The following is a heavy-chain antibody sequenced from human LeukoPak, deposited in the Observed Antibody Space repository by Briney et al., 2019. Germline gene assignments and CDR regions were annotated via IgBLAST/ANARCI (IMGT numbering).Heavy chain of an antibody. CDR2: ISSTGGTI. CDR1: GFTFSSNS. D-gene: IGHD6-13*01. Sequence: PGGSLRLSCAASGFTFSSNSMNWVRQAPGKGLEWVSYISSTGGTIYYADSMKGRFTISRDNAKNTLYLQMNSLRAEDTAVYYCARDPDDSSSWYPNYYYYYYMDVWGKGTTVTVSS. CDR3: ARDPDDSSSWYPNYYYYYYMDV. J-gene: IGHJ6*03. V-gene: IGHV3-48*04.